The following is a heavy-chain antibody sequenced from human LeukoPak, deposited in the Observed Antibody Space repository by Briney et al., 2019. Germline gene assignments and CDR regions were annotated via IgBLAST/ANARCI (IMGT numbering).Heavy chain of an antibody. Sequence: GGSLRLSCAASGFTFSAYSMSWFRQAPGKGLEWVSYISSGSSTIYYADSVKGRFTISRDNARNSLYLQMNSLRAADTAVYYCARDFGVPAASDPWGQGTLVTVSS. CDR3: ARDFGVPAASDP. CDR2: ISSGSSTI. J-gene: IGHJ5*02. CDR1: GFTFSAYS. D-gene: IGHD2-2*01. V-gene: IGHV3-48*01.